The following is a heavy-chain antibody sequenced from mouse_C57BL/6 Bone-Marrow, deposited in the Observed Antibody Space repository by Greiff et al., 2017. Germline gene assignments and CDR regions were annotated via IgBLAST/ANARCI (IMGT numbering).Heavy chain of an antibody. V-gene: IGHV1-9*01. J-gene: IGHJ4*01. Sequence: QVQLQQSGAELMKPGASVKLSCKATGYTFTGYWIAWLKPRPGHGLEWIGEILPGSGSTNYTEKFKGKATFTADTSSHTAYMQLSSLTTEDSAIYYCARWPFTLYAMDYWGQGTSVTVSS. CDR3: ARWPFTLYAMDY. CDR2: ILPGSGST. CDR1: GYTFTGYW.